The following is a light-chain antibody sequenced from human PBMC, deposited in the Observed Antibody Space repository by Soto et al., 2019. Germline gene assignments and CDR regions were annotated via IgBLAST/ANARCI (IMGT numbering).Light chain of an antibody. J-gene: IGKJ1*01. CDR3: QKYNTARWT. Sequence: DLQLTQSPSSLSASVGDRVTITCRASQAISNYLAWYQQKPGRVPELLIYATSTLQSGVPSRFSGSGSGTEFTLTISSLQPEDVATYYGQKYNTARWTFGQGTKVESK. CDR1: QAISNY. CDR2: ATS. V-gene: IGKV1-27*01.